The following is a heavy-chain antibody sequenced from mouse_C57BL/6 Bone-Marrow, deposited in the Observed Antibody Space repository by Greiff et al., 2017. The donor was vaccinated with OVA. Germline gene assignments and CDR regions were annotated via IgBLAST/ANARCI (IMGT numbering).Heavy chain of an antibody. J-gene: IGHJ3*01. CDR2: ISSGGSYT. Sequence: VQLKQSGGDLVKPGGSLKLSCAASGFTFSSYGMSWVRQTPDKRLEWVATISSGGSYTYYPDSVKGRFTISRDNAKNTLYLQMSSLKSEDTAMYYCARRKDNWAWFAYWGQGTLVTVSA. CDR1: GFTFSSYG. D-gene: IGHD4-1*02. CDR3: ARRKDNWAWFAY. V-gene: IGHV5-6*01.